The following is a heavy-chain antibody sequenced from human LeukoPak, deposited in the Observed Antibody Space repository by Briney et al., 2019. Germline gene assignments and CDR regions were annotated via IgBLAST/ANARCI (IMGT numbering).Heavy chain of an antibody. J-gene: IGHJ3*02. V-gene: IGHV3-23*03. CDR3: ARLLWPDAFDI. D-gene: IGHD3-10*01. Sequence: GGSLRLSCAASGFTFSSYAMTWVRQAPGKGLEWVSVIYSGGVSTYYADSVKGRFTISKDNSKNTLYLQMNSLRAEDTAVYYCARLLWPDAFDIWGQGTMVTVFS. CDR1: GFTFSSYA. CDR2: IYSGGVST.